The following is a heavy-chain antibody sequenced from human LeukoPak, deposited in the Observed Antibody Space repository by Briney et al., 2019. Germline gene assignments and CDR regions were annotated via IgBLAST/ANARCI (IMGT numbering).Heavy chain of an antibody. CDR3: ARAVTGETFDS. CDR1: GFTFNRLW. Sequence: GGSLRLSCAASGFTFNRLWMHWVRHTPGKGLVWVSRINSVGSSTTYADSVKGRFTISRDNAKNTLYLQMNSLRGEDTAVYYCARAVTGETFDSWGQGTLVAVSS. D-gene: IGHD7-27*01. CDR2: INSVGSST. V-gene: IGHV3-74*01. J-gene: IGHJ4*02.